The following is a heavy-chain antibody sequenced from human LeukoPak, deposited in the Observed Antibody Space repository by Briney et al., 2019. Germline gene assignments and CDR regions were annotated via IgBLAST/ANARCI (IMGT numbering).Heavy chain of an antibody. D-gene: IGHD5-18*01. CDR2: IYPDDSDA. CDR3: ARRAGGNTGGFYFDY. J-gene: IGHJ4*02. Sequence: GESLKISCKGSGHSFTGYWIGWVRQMPGKGLEWMGSIYPDDSDARYSPSFQGQVTISADTSIKTAYLQWSSLKASDTAIYYCARRAGGNTGGFYFDYWGQGSLVTVSS. CDR1: GHSFTGYW. V-gene: IGHV5-51*01.